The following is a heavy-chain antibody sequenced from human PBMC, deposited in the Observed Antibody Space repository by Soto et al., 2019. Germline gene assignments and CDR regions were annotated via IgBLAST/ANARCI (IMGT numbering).Heavy chain of an antibody. CDR1: AYSFTSYW. Sequence: PGESLKISCKGSAYSFTSYWIGWVRQKPGKGLKGMGIIYPGDSDTRYSPSFQGQITISVDKSINTAYLQWSSLKASDTAIYYCARAMVVAASSNAFDVWGQGTMVTVSS. CDR3: ARAMVVAASSNAFDV. V-gene: IGHV5-51*01. CDR2: IYPGDSDT. J-gene: IGHJ3*01. D-gene: IGHD2-15*01.